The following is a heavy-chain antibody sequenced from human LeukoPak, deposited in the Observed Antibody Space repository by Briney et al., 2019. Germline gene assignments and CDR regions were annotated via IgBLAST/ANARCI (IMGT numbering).Heavy chain of an antibody. J-gene: IGHJ6*02. D-gene: IGHD3-10*01. CDR3: ARLGGITTVRGVIHDGMDV. V-gene: IGHV5-51*01. CDR2: IYPGDSDT. Sequence: GESLKISCKGSGYSFTSYWIGWVRQMPGKGLEWMGIIYPGDSDTRYSPSFQGQVTISADKSISTAYLQWSSLKASDTAMYYCARLGGITTVRGVIHDGMDVWGQGTTVTVSS. CDR1: GYSFTSYW.